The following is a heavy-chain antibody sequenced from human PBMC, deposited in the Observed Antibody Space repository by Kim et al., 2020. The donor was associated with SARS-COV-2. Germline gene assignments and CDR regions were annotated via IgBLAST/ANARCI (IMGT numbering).Heavy chain of an antibody. V-gene: IGHV3-7*01. CDR3: ASEWGVFKTYYYGSGSFPPDFYS. Sequence: GGSLRLSCAASGFTFSSYWMSWVRQAPGKGLEWVANIKQDGSEKYYVDSVKGRFTISRDNAKNSLYLQMNSLRAEDTAVYYCASEWGVFKTYYYGSGSFPPDFYSRGEGTLCTASA. D-gene: IGHD3-10*01. J-gene: IGHJ4*02. CDR1: GFTFSSYW. CDR2: IKQDGSEK.